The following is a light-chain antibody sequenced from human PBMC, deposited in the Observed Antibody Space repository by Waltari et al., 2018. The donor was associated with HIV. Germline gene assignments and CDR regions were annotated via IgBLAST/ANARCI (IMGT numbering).Light chain of an antibody. J-gene: IGKJ5*01. Sequence: EIVLTQSPATMSLSPGERATLSCRASQSVGTFLGWYQQKPGPAPRLLVYDASNPAAGIPARFLGSGSETDFTRTISSLEPEDSAVYYCQERSNWPPITFGQGTRLEIK. CDR1: QSVGTF. CDR3: QERSNWPPIT. V-gene: IGKV3-11*01. CDR2: DAS.